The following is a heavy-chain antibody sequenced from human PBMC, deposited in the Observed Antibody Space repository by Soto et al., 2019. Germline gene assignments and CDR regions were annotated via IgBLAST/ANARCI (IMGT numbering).Heavy chain of an antibody. CDR3: VKPQAPDFWSGYSDY. V-gene: IGHV3-64D*08. CDR1: GFTFSSYA. J-gene: IGHJ4*02. D-gene: IGHD3-3*01. CDR2: ISSNGGST. Sequence: GGSLRLSCSASGFTFSSYALHWVRQGPGKGLEYVSAISSNGGSTYYADSVKGRFTISRDNSKDTLYLQMSSLRAEDTAVYYRVKPQAPDFWSGYSDYWGQGTLVTVSS.